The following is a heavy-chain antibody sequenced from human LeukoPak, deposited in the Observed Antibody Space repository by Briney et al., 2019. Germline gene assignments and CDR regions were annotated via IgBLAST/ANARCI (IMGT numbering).Heavy chain of an antibody. V-gene: IGHV3-11*01. J-gene: IGHJ3*02. CDR2: ISSSGSTI. Sequence: PGGSLRLSCAASGFTFSDYYMSWIRQAPGKGLEWVSYISSSGSTIYYADSVKGRFTISRDNSKNTLYLQMNSLRAEDTAVYYCARLPSDGGHAFDIWGQGTMVTVSS. CDR3: ARLPSDGGHAFDI. CDR1: GFTFSDYY. D-gene: IGHD3-3*01.